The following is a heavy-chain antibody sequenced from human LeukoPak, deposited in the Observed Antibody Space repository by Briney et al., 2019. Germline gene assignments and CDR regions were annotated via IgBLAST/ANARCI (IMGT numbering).Heavy chain of an antibody. CDR2: IHPSGST. J-gene: IGHJ4*02. CDR3: ARESPDYYGSGSYYRFDY. V-gene: IGHV4-34*01. CDR1: GGSFSGHY. D-gene: IGHD3-10*01. Sequence: SVTLSLTCAVYGGSFSGHYWSWTRQPPGKGLEWIGEIHPSGSTSYNPSLKSRVTISVDTSKNQFSLKLSSVTAADTAVYYCARESPDYYGSGSYYRFDYWGQGTLVTVSS.